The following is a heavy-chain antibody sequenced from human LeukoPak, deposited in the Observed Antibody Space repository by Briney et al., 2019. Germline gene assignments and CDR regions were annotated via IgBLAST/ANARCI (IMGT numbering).Heavy chain of an antibody. D-gene: IGHD6-13*01. CDR1: GFTFSSYA. V-gene: IGHV3-23*01. J-gene: IGHJ4*02. CDR2: ICGSGGST. CDR3: ARDSSSEYYFDY. Sequence: GGSLRLSCAASGFTFSSYAMSWVRQAPGKGLEWVSAICGSGGSTYYADSVKGRFTISRGNSKNTLYLQMNSLRAEDTAVYYCARDSSSEYYFDYWGQGTLVTVSS.